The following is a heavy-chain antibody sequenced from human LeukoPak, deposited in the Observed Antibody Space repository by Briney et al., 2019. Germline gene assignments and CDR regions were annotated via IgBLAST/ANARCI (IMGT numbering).Heavy chain of an antibody. V-gene: IGHV4-30-4*08. CDR1: GGSISSGDYY. CDR2: IYYSGST. Sequence: SETLSLTCTVSGGSISSGDYYWSWIRQPPGKGLEWIGYIYYSGSTYYNPSLKSRVTISVDTSKNQFSLKLSSVTAADTAVYYCARGWGPGPFDYWGQGTLVTVSS. D-gene: IGHD7-27*01. J-gene: IGHJ4*02. CDR3: ARGWGPGPFDY.